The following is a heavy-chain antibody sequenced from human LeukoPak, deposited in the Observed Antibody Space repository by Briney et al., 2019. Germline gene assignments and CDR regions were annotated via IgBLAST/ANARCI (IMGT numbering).Heavy chain of an antibody. CDR3: ARGNSGSHCGDHYFYMDV. Sequence: PSETLSLTCTVSGGSINSYYWSWLRQPPGKGLECIVYIYYRGSTNYNPSLKSRVTISVDTSKNQFSLKLSSVTAADTGVYYCARGNSGSHCGDHYFYMDVWGKGTTVIVSS. J-gene: IGHJ6*03. D-gene: IGHD1-26*01. CDR2: IYYRGST. CDR1: GGSINSYY. V-gene: IGHV4-59*12.